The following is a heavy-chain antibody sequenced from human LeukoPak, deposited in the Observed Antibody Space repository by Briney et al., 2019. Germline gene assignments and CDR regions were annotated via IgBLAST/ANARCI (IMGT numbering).Heavy chain of an antibody. CDR1: GFTFNSYA. V-gene: IGHV3-23*01. CDR3: AKDPGGLKC. D-gene: IGHD3-16*01. CDR2: ISCSDGST. J-gene: IGHJ4*02. Sequence: GGSLRLSCAASGFTFNSYATRGLRQAPGKGLEWVSAISCSDGSTYYADSVKGRFTISRDNSKNTLYLQMNSLRAEDTAVYYCAKDPGGLKCWGQGTLVTVSS.